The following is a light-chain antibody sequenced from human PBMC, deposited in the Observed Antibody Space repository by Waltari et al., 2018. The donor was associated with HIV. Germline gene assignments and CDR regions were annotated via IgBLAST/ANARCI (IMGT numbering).Light chain of an antibody. CDR1: QTVYNW. CDR2: KAS. J-gene: IGKJ3*01. CDR3: QQYYSYST. Sequence: DIPLTQSPSTVSASVGDRITITCRASQTVYNWLAWYQQRPGKAPTLLIYKASTLESGVPPRFSGSGSGTEFTLTINGLQSDDFATYYCQQYYSYSTFGPGTKVDIK. V-gene: IGKV1-5*03.